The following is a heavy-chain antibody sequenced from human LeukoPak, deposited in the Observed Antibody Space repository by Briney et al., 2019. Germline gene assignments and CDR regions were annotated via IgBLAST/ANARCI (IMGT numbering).Heavy chain of an antibody. V-gene: IGHV3-30*18. D-gene: IGHD5-18*01. CDR3: AKARGYNYDCDY. Sequence: GGSLRLSCVASGFTFSSFGIHWVRQAPGKGLEWVAVISYDGSNKYYADSVKGRFTISRDNSKNTLSLQMNSLRAEDTAVYYCAKARGYNYDCDYWGQGTLVTVSS. J-gene: IGHJ4*02. CDR2: ISYDGSNK. CDR1: GFTFSSFG.